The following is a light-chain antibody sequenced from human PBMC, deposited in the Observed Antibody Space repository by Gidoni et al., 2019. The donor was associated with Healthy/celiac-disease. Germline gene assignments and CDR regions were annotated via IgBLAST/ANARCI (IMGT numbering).Light chain of an antibody. V-gene: IGKV4-1*01. CDR3: QQYYSTPWT. Sequence: DIVMTQSPDSLAGSLGERATINCKSSQSVLYSSNNKNYLAWYQQKPGQPPKLLIYWASTRESGVPDRFSRSGSGTDFTLTIRSLQAEDVAVYYCQQYYSTPWTFGQGTKVEIK. CDR2: WAS. CDR1: QSVLYSSNNKNY. J-gene: IGKJ1*01.